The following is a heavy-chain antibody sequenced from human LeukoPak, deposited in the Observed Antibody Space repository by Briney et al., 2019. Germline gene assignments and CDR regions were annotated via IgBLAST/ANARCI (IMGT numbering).Heavy chain of an antibody. CDR1: GGSFSGYY. V-gene: IGHV4-34*01. Sequence: PSETLSLTCAVYGGSFSGYYWSWIRQPPGKGLEWIGSIYYSGSTYYNPSLKSRVTISVDTSKNQFSLKLSSVTAADTAVYYCARQRDILTGYPDAFDIWGQGTMVTVSS. CDR3: ARQRDILTGYPDAFDI. D-gene: IGHD3-9*01. J-gene: IGHJ3*02. CDR2: IYYSGST.